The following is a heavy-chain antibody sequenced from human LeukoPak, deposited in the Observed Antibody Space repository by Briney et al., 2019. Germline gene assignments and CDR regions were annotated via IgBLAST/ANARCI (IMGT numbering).Heavy chain of an antibody. V-gene: IGHV1-24*01. CDR3: ETDPNYYGSGSLDY. CDR2: FAPEDGET. J-gene: IGHJ4*02. D-gene: IGHD3-10*01. Sequence: ASVKVSCKVSGYTLTELSIHWVRQAPGKGLEWMGSFAPEDGETIYSQKFQGRVTMTEDTSTDTVYMELSGLSSDDTAVYHCETDPNYYGSGSLDYWGQGTLVNVSS. CDR1: GYTLTELS.